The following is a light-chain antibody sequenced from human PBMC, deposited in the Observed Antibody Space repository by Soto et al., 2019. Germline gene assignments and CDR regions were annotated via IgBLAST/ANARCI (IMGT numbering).Light chain of an antibody. J-gene: IGKJ1*01. CDR3: QQYNNWPRT. CDR1: QSVSSK. CDR2: GAS. V-gene: IGKV3-15*01. Sequence: EILMTQSPSTLSVSPGERATLYCRASQSVSSKIAWSQQKPNQAPRLLIYGASTRATGIPARFSGSGSGTEFTLTISSLQSEDFAVYYCQQYNNWPRTFGQGTKV.